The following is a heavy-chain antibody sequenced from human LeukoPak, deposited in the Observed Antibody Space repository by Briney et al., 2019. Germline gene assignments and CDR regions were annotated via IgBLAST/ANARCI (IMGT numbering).Heavy chain of an antibody. V-gene: IGHV1-8*01. D-gene: IGHD6-19*01. Sequence: ASVKVSCKASGYTFTNNDISWVRQATGQGIEWMGWVSPDSGDTGYAPNFRGRVTMTTDTSINTAYMELTRLTSEDTAIYYCTRGRAAGDWGQGTLVTVSS. CDR3: TRGRAAGD. CDR2: VSPDSGDT. J-gene: IGHJ4*02. CDR1: GYTFTNND.